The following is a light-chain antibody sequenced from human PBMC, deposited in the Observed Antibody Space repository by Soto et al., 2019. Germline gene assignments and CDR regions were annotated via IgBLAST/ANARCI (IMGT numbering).Light chain of an antibody. CDR3: QQYGSSPWT. Sequence: MVMTQSPATLSLSPGDRATLSCGASQSISSNLAWYQQKPGQAPRLRIYGASTRATGIPARLSGSGSGTDFTLTISRLEPEDFAVYYCQQYGSSPWTFGQGTKVDIK. CDR1: QSISSN. J-gene: IGKJ1*01. CDR2: GAS. V-gene: IGKV3-20*01.